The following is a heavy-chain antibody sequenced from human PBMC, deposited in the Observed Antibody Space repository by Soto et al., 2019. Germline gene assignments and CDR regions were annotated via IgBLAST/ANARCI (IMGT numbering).Heavy chain of an antibody. CDR2: INPHGGST. CDR1: GYTFASFP. CDR3: ARSSGGNFGIIIEGTNWFAP. J-gene: IGHJ5*02. Sequence: ASVKVSCKASGYTFASFPVNWVRQAPGQGLEWMGVINPHGGSTAYAQKFKGRVTLTRDTSASTVYMEVSSLTSEDAAMYYCARSSGGNFGIIIEGTNWFAPWGQGTLVTVSS. D-gene: IGHD1-26*01. V-gene: IGHV1-46*01.